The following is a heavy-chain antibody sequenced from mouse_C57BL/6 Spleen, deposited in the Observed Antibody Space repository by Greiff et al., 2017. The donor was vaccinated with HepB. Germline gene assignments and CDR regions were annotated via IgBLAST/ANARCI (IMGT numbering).Heavy chain of an antibody. CDR3: ARWAIYDGYYYFDY. V-gene: IGHV1-54*01. J-gene: IGHJ2*01. D-gene: IGHD2-3*01. CDR2: INPGSGGT. CDR1: GYAFTNYL. Sequence: QVQLQQSGAELVRPGTSVKMSCKASGYAFTNYLIEWVKQRPGQGLEWIGVINPGSGGTNYNEKFKGKATLTADKSSSTAYMQLSSLTSEDSAVYFCARWAIYDGYYYFDYWGQGTTLTVSS.